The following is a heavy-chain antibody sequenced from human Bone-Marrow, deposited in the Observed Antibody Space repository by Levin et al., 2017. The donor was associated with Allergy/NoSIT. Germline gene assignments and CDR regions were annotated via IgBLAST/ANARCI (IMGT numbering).Heavy chain of an antibody. CDR2: IYTSGST. CDR3: GGWTLVGNDYGMDV. Sequence: SETLSLTCTVSGGSISSYYWSWIRQPAGKGLEWIGRIYTSGSTNYNPSLKSRVTMSVDTSKNQFSLKLSSVTAADTAVYYCGGWTLVGNDYGMDVWGQGTTVTVSS. D-gene: IGHD1-26*01. J-gene: IGHJ6*02. V-gene: IGHV4-4*07. CDR1: GGSISSYY.